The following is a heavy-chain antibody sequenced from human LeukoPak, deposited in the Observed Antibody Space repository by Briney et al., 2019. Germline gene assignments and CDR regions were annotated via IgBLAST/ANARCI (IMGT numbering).Heavy chain of an antibody. J-gene: IGHJ4*02. D-gene: IGHD3-16*02. CDR3: ARGYYDYVWGSYRYSLFDY. CDR1: GGSISSYY. V-gene: IGHV4-59*08. Sequence: SETLSLTCTVSGGSISSYYWSWIRQPPGKGLEWIGYIYYSGSTYYNPSLKSRVTISVDTSKNQFSLKLSSVTAADTAVYYCARGYYDYVWGSYRYSLFDYWGQGTLVTVSS. CDR2: IYYSGST.